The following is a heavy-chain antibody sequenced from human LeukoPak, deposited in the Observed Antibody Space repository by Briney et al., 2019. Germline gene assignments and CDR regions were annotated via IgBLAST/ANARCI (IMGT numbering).Heavy chain of an antibody. CDR2: INPNSGGT. CDR1: GYTFTGYY. CDR3: PRDRDIAVAGVAFDI. D-gene: IGHD6-19*01. J-gene: IGHJ3*02. Sequence: ASVKVSCKASGYTFTGYYMLWVRQAPGQGLEWMGWINPNSGGTNYAQKFQGRVTMTRDTSISTAYMELSRLRSDHTAVYYRPRDRDIAVAGVAFDIWGQGTMVTVSS. V-gene: IGHV1-2*02.